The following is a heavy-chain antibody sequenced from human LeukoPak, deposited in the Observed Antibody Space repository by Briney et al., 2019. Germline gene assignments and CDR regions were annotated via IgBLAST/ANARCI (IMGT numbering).Heavy chain of an antibody. V-gene: IGHV3-30*02. J-gene: IGHJ4*02. D-gene: IGHD2-15*01. CDR2: TRDDGSKN. CDR1: GFNFRNYG. CDR3: ANGDCRGGRCSSGAY. Sequence: GGSLTLSCAASGFNFRNYGMHWVRQAPGKGLEWVAYTRDDGSKNWYGDSVKGRFTISRDNPKSTLYLQMNSLRGEDTAVYYCANGDCRGGRCSSGAYWGQGTLVTVSS.